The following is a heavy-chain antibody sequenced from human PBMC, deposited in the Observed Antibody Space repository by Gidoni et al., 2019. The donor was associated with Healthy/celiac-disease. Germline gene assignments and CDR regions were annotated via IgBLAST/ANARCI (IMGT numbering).Heavy chain of an antibody. CDR1: AGSISSSSYY. D-gene: IGHD2-21*02. CDR3: ARPPAYCGGDCYSWGDAFDI. CDR2: IYYSGST. Sequence: QLQLQESGPGLVKPSETLSLTCPVPAGSISSSSYYWGWIRQPPGKGLEWIGSIYYSGSTYYNPSLKSRVTISVDTSKSQFSLKLSSVTAADTAVYYCARPPAYCGGDCYSWGDAFDIWGQGTMVTVSS. V-gene: IGHV4-39*01. J-gene: IGHJ3*02.